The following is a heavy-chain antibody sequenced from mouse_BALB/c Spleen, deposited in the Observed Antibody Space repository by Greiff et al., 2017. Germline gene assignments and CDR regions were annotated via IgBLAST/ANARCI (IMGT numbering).Heavy chain of an antibody. CDR1: GFNIKDTY. CDR3: ARDRYDVFDY. Sequence: EVQLQESGAELVKPGASVKLSCTASGFNIKDTYMHWVKQRPEQGLEWIGRIDPANGNTKYDPKFQGKATITADTSSNTAYLQLSSLTSEDTAVYYCARDRYDVFDYWGQGTTLTVSS. D-gene: IGHD2-14*01. V-gene: IGHV14-3*02. CDR2: IDPANGNT. J-gene: IGHJ2*01.